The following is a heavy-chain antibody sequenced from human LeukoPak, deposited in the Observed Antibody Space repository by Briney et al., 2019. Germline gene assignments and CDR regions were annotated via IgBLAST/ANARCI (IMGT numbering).Heavy chain of an antibody. CDR2: IYYSGST. V-gene: IGHV4-61*08. Sequence: SQTLSLTCTVSGGSISSGDYYWSWIRQPPGKGLEWIGYIYYSGSTNYNPSLKSRVTISVDTSKNQFSLKLSSVTAADTAVYYCARRGYSSGWSAGAFDIWGQGTMVTVSS. D-gene: IGHD6-19*01. J-gene: IGHJ3*02. CDR3: ARRGYSSGWSAGAFDI. CDR1: GGSISSGDYY.